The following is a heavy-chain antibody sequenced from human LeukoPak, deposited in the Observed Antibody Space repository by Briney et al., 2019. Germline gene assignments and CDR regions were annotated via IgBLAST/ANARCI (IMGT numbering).Heavy chain of an antibody. D-gene: IGHD3-22*01. V-gene: IGHV4-59*01. CDR3: AREGYYDAFDY. CDR2: IYYSGST. J-gene: IGHJ4*02. CDR1: GGSISSYY. Sequence: SETLSLTCTVSGGSISSYYWSWIRQPPGKGLEWIGYIYYSGSTNYNPSLKSRVTISVDTSKNQFSLKLSSVTAADTAVYYCAREGYYDAFDYWGQGTLVTVSS.